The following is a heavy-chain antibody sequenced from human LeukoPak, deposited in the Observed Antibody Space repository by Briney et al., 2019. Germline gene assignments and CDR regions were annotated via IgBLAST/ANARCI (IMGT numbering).Heavy chain of an antibody. CDR3: ARFCNYYDSSGYYYGFDP. Sequence: SSETLSLTCTVSGGSISSYYWSWIRQPPGKGLEWIGYIYYSGSTNYNPSLKSRVTISVDTSKNQFSLKLSSVTAADTAVYYCARFCNYYDSSGYYYGFDPWGQGTLVTVSS. V-gene: IGHV4-59*01. D-gene: IGHD3-22*01. CDR1: GGSISSYY. CDR2: IYYSGST. J-gene: IGHJ5*02.